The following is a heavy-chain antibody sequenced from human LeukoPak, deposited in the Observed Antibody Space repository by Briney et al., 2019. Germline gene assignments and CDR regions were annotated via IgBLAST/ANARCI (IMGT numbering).Heavy chain of an antibody. V-gene: IGHV1-69*13. J-gene: IGHJ6*02. CDR1: GGTFSSYA. CDR3: AREWVYSGALHYYGMDV. Sequence: ASVKVSCKASGGTFSSYAISWVRQAPGQGLEWMGGIIPIFGTANYAQKFQGRVTITADESTSTAYMELSSLRSEDTAVYYCAREWVYSGALHYYGMDVWGQGTTVTVSS. CDR2: IIPIFGTA. D-gene: IGHD5-12*01.